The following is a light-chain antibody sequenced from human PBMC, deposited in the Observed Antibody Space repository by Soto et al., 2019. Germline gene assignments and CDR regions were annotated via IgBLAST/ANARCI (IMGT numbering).Light chain of an antibody. V-gene: IGKV3-11*01. CDR2: DAS. CDR1: QSVSIY. CDR3: QQRSNVLT. J-gene: IGKJ4*01. Sequence: DIVLTQSPATLSSSPGERATLSCRAIQSVSIYFAWSQQKPGQAPTLLIYDASNRATGIPARFSGSGPGTDLTPTISSPEPEDFAGDYRQQRSNVLTFGGGTQEQIK.